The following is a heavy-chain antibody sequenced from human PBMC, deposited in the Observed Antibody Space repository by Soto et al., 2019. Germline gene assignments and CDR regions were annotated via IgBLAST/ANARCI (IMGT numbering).Heavy chain of an antibody. Sequence: QVQLVQSGAEVKKPGASVKVSCKASGYIFINYGIHWVRQAPGQRLEWMGWINAGNGNTRYSQKFQGRVTITRDTSASTAYMELSSLRSEDTAVYYCARSGYSSGWYHWYFDFWGRGTLVTVSS. D-gene: IGHD6-19*01. CDR1: GYIFINYG. V-gene: IGHV1-3*01. CDR3: ARSGYSSGWYHWYFDF. CDR2: INAGNGNT. J-gene: IGHJ2*01.